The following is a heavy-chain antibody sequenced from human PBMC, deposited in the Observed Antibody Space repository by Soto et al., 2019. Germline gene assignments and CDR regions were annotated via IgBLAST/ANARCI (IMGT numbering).Heavy chain of an antibody. CDR1: GFTFSTYV. V-gene: IGHV3-23*01. Sequence: GGSLRLSCAASGFTFSTYVMTWVRQVPGKGLEWVSAISGSGGSTYYADSVKGRFTISRDKSMNTLYLQMNSLRVEDTAVYYCAKAGATNKDYDILTGYYPFDYWGQGTPVTVSS. J-gene: IGHJ4*02. CDR2: ISGSGGST. D-gene: IGHD3-9*01. CDR3: AKAGATNKDYDILTGYYPFDY.